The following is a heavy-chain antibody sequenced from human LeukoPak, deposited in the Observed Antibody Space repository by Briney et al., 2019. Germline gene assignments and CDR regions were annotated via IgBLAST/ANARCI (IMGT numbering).Heavy chain of an antibody. V-gene: IGHV6-1*01. CDR3: ARARGSGSGSWDY. CDR1: GDSVSSSSAA. Sequence: SQTLSLTCAISGDSVSSSSAAWNWIRQSPSRGLEWLGRTYYRSNWYSDYAASVKSRITINPDTSKNQFSLQLNSVTPEDTAVYYCARARGSGSGSWDYWGQGTLVTVSS. D-gene: IGHD3-10*01. J-gene: IGHJ4*02. CDR2: TYYRSNWYS.